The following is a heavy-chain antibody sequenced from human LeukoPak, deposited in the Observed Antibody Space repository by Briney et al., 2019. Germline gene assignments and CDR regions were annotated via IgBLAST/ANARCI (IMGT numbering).Heavy chain of an antibody. CDR1: GFTFSTFA. Sequence: GGSLRLSCAASGFTFSTFAMIWVRPPPGKGLEWVSSIFPSGGEIHYADSVRGRFTTSRDNSKSTLSLQMNSLRAEDTAIYYCATYRQVLLPFESWGQGTLVTVSS. CDR3: ATYRQVLLPFES. CDR2: IFPSGGEI. V-gene: IGHV3-23*01. J-gene: IGHJ4*02. D-gene: IGHD2-8*02.